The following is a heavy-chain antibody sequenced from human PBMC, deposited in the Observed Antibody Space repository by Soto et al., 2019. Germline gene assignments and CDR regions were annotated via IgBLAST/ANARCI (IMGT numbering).Heavy chain of an antibody. CDR1: GFPFSRYE. D-gene: IGHD6-19*01. V-gene: IGHV3-48*03. CDR2: ISESGTSM. J-gene: IGHJ6*02. Sequence: GGSLRLSCAASGFPFSRYEMNWVRQAPGKGLEWISYISESGTSMYYADAVKGRFAISRDNAQNSLYLQMNSLVIEDTAVYYCARDQAVHDSRGHKIRAMDVWGQGTTVTVSS. CDR3: ARDQAVHDSRGHKIRAMDV.